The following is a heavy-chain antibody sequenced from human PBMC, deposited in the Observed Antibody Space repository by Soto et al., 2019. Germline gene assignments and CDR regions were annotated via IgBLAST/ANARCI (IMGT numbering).Heavy chain of an antibody. CDR2: IWYDGSNK. J-gene: IGHJ4*02. CDR3: ARDSNWNSIDY. D-gene: IGHD1-7*01. Sequence: TGGSLRLSCAASGLTFSNFGMHWVRQAPGKGLEWVAVIWYDGSNKYYADSVKGRFTISRDNSKNTLYLQMNSLRAEDTAVYYCARDSNWNSIDYWGQGTLVTVSS. CDR1: GLTFSNFG. V-gene: IGHV3-33*01.